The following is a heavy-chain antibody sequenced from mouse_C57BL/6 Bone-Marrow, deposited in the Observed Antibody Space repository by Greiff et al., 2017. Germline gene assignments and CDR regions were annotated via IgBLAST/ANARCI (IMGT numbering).Heavy chain of an antibody. V-gene: IGHV2-2*01. CDR3: ARAYYYPFAY. J-gene: IGHJ3*01. Sequence: VKLQEPGPGLVQPSQSLSITCTASGFSLTSYGVHWVRQSPGKGLEWLGVIWRGGSTDYNAAFISSMSISKDNSKCQVFSKMNRLQSDDTAIYYFARAYYYPFAYWGQGTLVTVSA. D-gene: IGHD1-1*01. CDR2: IWRGGST. CDR1: GFSLTSYG.